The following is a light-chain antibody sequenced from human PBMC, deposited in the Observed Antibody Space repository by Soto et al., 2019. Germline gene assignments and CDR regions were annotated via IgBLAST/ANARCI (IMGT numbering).Light chain of an antibody. CDR3: SSYAGSSFWV. J-gene: IGLJ3*02. CDR2: DVS. CDR1: SSDVGGYNY. Sequence: QSALTQPRSVSGSPGQSVTISCTGTSSDVGGYNYVSWYQQHPGKAPKLMIYDVSKRPSGVPDRFSGSKSGNTASLTISGPQAEDEADYYCSSYAGSSFWVFGGGTKLTVL. V-gene: IGLV2-11*01.